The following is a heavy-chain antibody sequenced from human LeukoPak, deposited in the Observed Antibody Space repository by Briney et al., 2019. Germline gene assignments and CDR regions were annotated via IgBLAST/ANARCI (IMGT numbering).Heavy chain of an antibody. Sequence: RGGSLRLSCAASGFTFSSHSMAWVRQAPGKGLERVSAIRGSGDTVLYADSVKGRFTISRDNFKNIVYLEMNSLRAEDTATYYCAKVTWESRPPDCNSWGPGTLVTVSS. V-gene: IGHV3-23*01. CDR2: IRGSGDTV. J-gene: IGHJ4*02. D-gene: IGHD6-6*01. CDR1: GFTFSSHS. CDR3: AKVTWESRPPDCNS.